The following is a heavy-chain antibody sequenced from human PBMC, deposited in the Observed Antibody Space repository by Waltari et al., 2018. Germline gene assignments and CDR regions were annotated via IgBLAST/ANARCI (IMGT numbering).Heavy chain of an antibody. CDR1: GYPFPGYY. CDR3: ARYLGSETHFGLDV. CDR2: IDPSSGVT. D-gene: IGHD3-10*01. Sequence: QVQLVQSGAEVKKPGASVKVSCQAPGYPFPGYYIHWVRPSQRQGLHWVRQAPGQGLEWMGWIDPSSGVTYSAQKFQGWVTMTRDTSISTTYMELTRLKSDDTAVYYCARYLGSETHFGLDVWGQGTTVTVSS. V-gene: IGHV1-2*04. J-gene: IGHJ6*02.